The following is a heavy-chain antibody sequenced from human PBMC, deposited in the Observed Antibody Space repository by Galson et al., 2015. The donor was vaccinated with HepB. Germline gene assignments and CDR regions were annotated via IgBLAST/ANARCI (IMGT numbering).Heavy chain of an antibody. J-gene: IGHJ6*02. V-gene: IGHV1-2*04. CDR2: INPNSGGT. CDR3: ARDQRGVGARNYGMDV. D-gene: IGHD1-26*01. CDR1: GYTFTGYY. Sequence: SVKVSCKASGYTFTGYYMHWVRQAPGQGLEWMGWINPNSGGTNYAQKFQGWVTMTRDTSISTAYMELSRLRSDDTAVYYCARDQRGVGARNYGMDVWGQGTTVTVSS.